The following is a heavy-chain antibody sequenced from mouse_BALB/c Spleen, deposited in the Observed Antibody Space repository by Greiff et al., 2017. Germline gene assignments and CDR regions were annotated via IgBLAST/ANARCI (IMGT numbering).Heavy chain of an antibody. J-gene: IGHJ4*01. CDR3: ASYGNYGAMDY. Sequence: EVHLVESGGGLVKPGGSLKLSCAASGFAFSSYDMSWVRQTPEKRLEWVAYISSGGGSTYYPDTVKGRFTISRDNAKNTLYLQMSSLKSEDTAMYYCASYGNYGAMDYWGQGTSVTVSS. V-gene: IGHV5-12-1*01. D-gene: IGHD2-1*01. CDR1: GFAFSSYD. CDR2: ISSGGGST.